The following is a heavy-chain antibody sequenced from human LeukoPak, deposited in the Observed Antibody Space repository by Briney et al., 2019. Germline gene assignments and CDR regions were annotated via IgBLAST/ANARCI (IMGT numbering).Heavy chain of an antibody. D-gene: IGHD3-9*01. V-gene: IGHV1-18*01. Sequence: ASVKVSCKASGYTFTSYGISWVRQAPGQGLEWMGWISAYNGNTNYAQKLQGRVTMTTGTSTSTAYMELRSLRSDDTAVYYCARATNFDWFVDYWGQGTLVTVSS. CDR3: ARATNFDWFVDY. CDR1: GYTFTSYG. CDR2: ISAYNGNT. J-gene: IGHJ4*02.